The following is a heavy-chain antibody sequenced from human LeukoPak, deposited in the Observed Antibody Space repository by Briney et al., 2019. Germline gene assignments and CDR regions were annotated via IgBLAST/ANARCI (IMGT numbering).Heavy chain of an antibody. CDR3: ARGATFYSHVLNGTYYYDSSGYNWFDP. Sequence: GASVKVSCKASGYTFTSYGISWVRQAPGQGLEWMGRIIPILGIANYAQKFQGRVTITADKSTGTAYMELSSLRSEDTAVYYCARGATFYSHVLNGTYYYDSSGYNWFDPWGQGTLVTVSS. J-gene: IGHJ5*02. V-gene: IGHV1-69*04. CDR1: GYTFTSYG. CDR2: IIPILGIA. D-gene: IGHD3-22*01.